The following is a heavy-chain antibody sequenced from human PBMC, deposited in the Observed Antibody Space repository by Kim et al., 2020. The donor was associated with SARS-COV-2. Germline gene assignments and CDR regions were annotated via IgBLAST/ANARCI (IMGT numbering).Heavy chain of an antibody. V-gene: IGHV3-30-3*01. CDR1: GFTFSSYA. CDR2: ISYDGSNK. Sequence: GGSLRLSFAASGFTFSSYAMHWVRQAPGKGLEWVAVISYDGSNKYYADSVKGRFTISRDNSKNTLYLQMNSLRAEDTAVYYCARDYGKQWRGDFDYWGQGTLVTVSS. D-gene: IGHD6-19*01. CDR3: ARDYGKQWRGDFDY. J-gene: IGHJ4*02.